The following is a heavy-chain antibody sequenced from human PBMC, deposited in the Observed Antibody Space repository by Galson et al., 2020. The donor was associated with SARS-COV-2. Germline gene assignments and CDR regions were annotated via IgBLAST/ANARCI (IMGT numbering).Heavy chain of an antibody. D-gene: IGHD6-13*01. CDR2: IYYSGST. J-gene: IGHJ1*01. CDR1: GDSISSGDYY. V-gene: IGHV4-30-4*01. CDR3: ASQYSSSWYAEYFQH. Sequence: SETLSLTCTVSGDSISSGDYYWSWIRQPPGKGLEWIGYIYYSGSTYYNPSLKSRVTISVDTSKNQFSLKLSSVTAADTAVYYCASQYSSSWYAEYFQHWGQGTLVTVSS.